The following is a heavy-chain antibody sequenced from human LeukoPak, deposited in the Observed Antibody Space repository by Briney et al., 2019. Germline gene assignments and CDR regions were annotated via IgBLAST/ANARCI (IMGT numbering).Heavy chain of an antibody. J-gene: IGHJ6*02. V-gene: IGHV1-18*01. D-gene: IGHD4-23*01. CDR1: GYTFTSYG. CDR3: ARDFDYGGNSVDYYYGMDV. Sequence: ASVNVSCKASGYTFTSYGISWVRQAPGQGLEWMGWISAYNGNTNYAQKVQGRVTMTTDTSTSTAYMELRSLRSDDTAVYYCARDFDYGGNSVDYYYGMDVWGQGTTVTVSS. CDR2: ISAYNGNT.